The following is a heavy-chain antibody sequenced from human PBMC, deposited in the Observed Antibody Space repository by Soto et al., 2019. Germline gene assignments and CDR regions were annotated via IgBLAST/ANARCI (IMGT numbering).Heavy chain of an antibody. D-gene: IGHD6-19*01. CDR1: DC. CDR2: INQNEVT. J-gene: IGHJ6*02. Sequence: DCRVWNRQHPGKGLEWIGKINQNEVTNYKPSLKRRVTISVDTSKNQFSLQLKSVTAADTALYYCARFSGSYYYAMDVWGQGSTVTVSS. CDR3: ARFSGSYYYAMDV. V-gene: IGHV4-34*01.